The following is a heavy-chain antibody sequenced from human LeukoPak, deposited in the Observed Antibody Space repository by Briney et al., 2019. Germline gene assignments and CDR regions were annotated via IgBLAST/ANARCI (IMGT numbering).Heavy chain of an antibody. CDR1: GGSISGYY. V-gene: IGHV4-4*07. CDR3: ARDAVSNWNYVLYYGMDV. J-gene: IGHJ6*02. CDR2: IYTSGST. D-gene: IGHD1-7*01. Sequence: SETLSLTCTVSGGSISGYYWSWIRQPAGKGLEWIGRIYTSGSTNYNPSLKSRVTMSVDTSKNQFSLKLSSVTAADTAVYYCARDAVSNWNYVLYYGMDVWGQGTTVTVSS.